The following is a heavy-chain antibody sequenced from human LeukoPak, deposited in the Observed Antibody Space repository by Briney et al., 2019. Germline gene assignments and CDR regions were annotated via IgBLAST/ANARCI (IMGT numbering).Heavy chain of an antibody. D-gene: IGHD6-25*01. CDR3: VRDLGSVGSGWIFFDY. CDR1: GYTFTDFG. Sequence: ASVKVSCKASGYTFTDFGISWVRQAPGQGLEWMGWVSAYNGDTDYAQSLRGRVTVTTDTSTSTAYMELRSLESADTAVYYCVRDLGSVGSGWIFFDYWGQGTLVTVSS. J-gene: IGHJ4*02. CDR2: VSAYNGDT. V-gene: IGHV1-18*01.